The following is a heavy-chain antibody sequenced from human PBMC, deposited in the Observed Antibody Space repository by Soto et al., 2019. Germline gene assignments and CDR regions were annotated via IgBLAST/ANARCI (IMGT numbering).Heavy chain of an antibody. J-gene: IGHJ6*02. CDR1: DGTFIGFY. CDR3: ERSYYDFWSGYCRYDYYYGMAV. CDR2: INHSGST. V-gene: IGHV4-34*01. D-gene: IGHD3-3*01. Sequence: SVTMPLTNAVEDGTFIGFYWSWISQPPGKGLEWIGEINHSGSTNYNPTHKSGVTIIGETTNKRFSLKMRSVTAADTAVFCWERSYYDFWSGYCRYDYYYGMAVWGQGTTVTVSS.